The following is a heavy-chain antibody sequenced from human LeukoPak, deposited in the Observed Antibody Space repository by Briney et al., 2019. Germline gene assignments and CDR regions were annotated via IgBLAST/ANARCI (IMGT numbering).Heavy chain of an antibody. D-gene: IGHD1-26*01. CDR3: ARDRGGSYYGRGEDY. J-gene: IGHJ4*02. Sequence: GGSLRLSCAASGFTFSSYSMNWVRQAPGKGLEWVSYISSSSSTIYYADSVKGRFTISRDNAKNSLYLQMNSLRAEDTAVYYCARDRGGSYYGRGEDYWGQGTLVTVSS. V-gene: IGHV3-48*01. CDR1: GFTFSSYS. CDR2: ISSSSSTI.